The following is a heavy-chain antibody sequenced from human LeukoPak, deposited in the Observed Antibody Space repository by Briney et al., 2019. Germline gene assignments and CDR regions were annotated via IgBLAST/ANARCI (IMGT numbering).Heavy chain of an antibody. Sequence: LPGRSLRLACAASGFTFDAYSMHWVRQVPGKGLEWVSGITWNSGTIAYAGSVKGRFTISRDNAKNSLSVQMNSLRTEALALYCCVREGTHYAFDYWGQGTLVTVSS. J-gene: IGHJ4*02. CDR2: ITWNSGTI. CDR3: VREGTHYAFDY. V-gene: IGHV3-9*03. D-gene: IGHD3-16*01. CDR1: GFTFDAYS.